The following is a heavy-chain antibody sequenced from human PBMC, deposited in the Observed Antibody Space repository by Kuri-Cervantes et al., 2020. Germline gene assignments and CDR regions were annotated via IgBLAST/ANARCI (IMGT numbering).Heavy chain of an antibody. CDR3: AKVTSDYRYMDV. CDR2: IGVSGSPT. Sequence: GGSLRLSCASSGFSFSSYAMRWVRQAPGKGLEWVSSIGVSGSPTYYADFVKGRITISRDNSKNTLFLQMNSPRADDTAVYYCAKVTSDYRYMDVWGKGTTVTVSS. D-gene: IGHD3-3*01. V-gene: IGHV3-23*01. CDR1: GFSFSSYA. J-gene: IGHJ6*03.